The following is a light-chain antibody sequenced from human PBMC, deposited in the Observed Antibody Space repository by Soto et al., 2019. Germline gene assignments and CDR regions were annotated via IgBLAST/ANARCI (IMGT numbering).Light chain of an antibody. J-gene: IGLJ1*01. CDR2: EVS. CDR3: SSYAGTNTRYV. V-gene: IGLV2-8*01. CDR1: NTDVGSCNF. Sequence: QSVLTQPPSASGSPGQSVTISCTGTNTDVGSCNFVSWHQQHPGRAPKLLIYEVSKRPSGVPDRFSGSKSGNTASMAVSGLQAEDEADYYCSSYAGTNTRYVFGSGTKVTVL.